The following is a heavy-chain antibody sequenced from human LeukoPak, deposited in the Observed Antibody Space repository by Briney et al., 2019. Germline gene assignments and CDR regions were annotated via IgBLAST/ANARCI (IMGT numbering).Heavy chain of an antibody. D-gene: IGHD2-2*01. J-gene: IGHJ4*02. Sequence: GGALRLSCAASGFTFSSYAMHWVRQAPGKGLEWVAGISYDGSNKYYADSVKGRFTISRDNSTNTLYLQMTSLSAEATAVYYCRYSSIDYWGQGTLVTVSS. CDR3: RYSSIDY. V-gene: IGHV3-30-3*01. CDR2: ISYDGSNK. CDR1: GFTFSSYA.